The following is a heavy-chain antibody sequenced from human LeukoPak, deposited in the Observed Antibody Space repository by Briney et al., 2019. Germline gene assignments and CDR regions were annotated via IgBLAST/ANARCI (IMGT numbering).Heavy chain of an antibody. CDR1: GFTFSSYS. J-gene: IGHJ4*02. CDR3: AKAKDPYGSAYDY. V-gene: IGHV3-9*01. D-gene: IGHD3-16*01. CDR2: ISWNSGSI. Sequence: GGSLRLSCAASGFTFSSYSMNWVRQAPGKGLEWVSGISWNSGSIGYADSVKGRFTISRDNAKNSLYLQMNSLRAEDTALYYCAKAKDPYGSAYDYWGQGTLVTVSS.